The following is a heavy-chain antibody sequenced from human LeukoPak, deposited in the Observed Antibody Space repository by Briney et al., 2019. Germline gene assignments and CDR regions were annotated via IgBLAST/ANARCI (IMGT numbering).Heavy chain of an antibody. V-gene: IGHV4-39*01. CDR1: GGSISSSSYY. D-gene: IGHD3-22*01. Sequence: SETLSLTCTVSGGSISSSSYYWGWIRQPPGKGLEWIGSIYYSGSTYYNPSLKSRVTISVDTSKNQFSLKLSSVTAADTAVYYCARKGYYDSSGYLNYWGQGTLDTVSS. CDR2: IYYSGST. CDR3: ARKGYYDSSGYLNY. J-gene: IGHJ4*02.